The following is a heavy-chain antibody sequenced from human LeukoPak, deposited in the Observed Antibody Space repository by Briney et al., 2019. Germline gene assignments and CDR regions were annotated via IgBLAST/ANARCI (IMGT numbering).Heavy chain of an antibody. Sequence: GGSLRLSCGASGFTFSGYSMSWVRQAPGKGLEWVSVIYSGGSTYYADSVKGRFTISRDNSKNTLYLQMNSLRADDTAVYYCARVRDGDYYDYWGQGTQVTVSS. CDR2: IYSGGST. CDR3: ARVRDGDYYDY. J-gene: IGHJ4*02. CDR1: GFTFSGYS. D-gene: IGHD4-17*01. V-gene: IGHV3-66*01.